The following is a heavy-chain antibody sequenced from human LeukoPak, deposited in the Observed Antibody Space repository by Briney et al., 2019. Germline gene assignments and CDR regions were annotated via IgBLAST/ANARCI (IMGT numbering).Heavy chain of an antibody. D-gene: IGHD6-13*01. J-gene: IGHJ4*02. V-gene: IGHV3-23*01. CDR3: AKDCGYSSSWYAIDY. CDR1: GFTFSSYA. Sequence: GGSLRLSCAASGFTFSSYAMSWVRQAPGKGLEWVSAISGSGGSTYYADSVKGRFTISRDNSKNTLYLQMNSLRAEDTAVYYCAKDCGYSSSWYAIDYWGQGTLVTVSS. CDR2: ISGSGGST.